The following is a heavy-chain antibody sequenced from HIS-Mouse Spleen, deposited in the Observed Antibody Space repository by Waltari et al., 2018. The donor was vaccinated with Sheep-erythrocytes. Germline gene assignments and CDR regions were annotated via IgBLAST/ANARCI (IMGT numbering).Heavy chain of an antibody. D-gene: IGHD3-10*01. J-gene: IGHJ2*01. Sequence: QVQLQESGPGLVKPSQTLSLTCTVSGGSISSGGYYWSWIRQHPGKGLEGIGYIYYSGSTYFNPSPKSRVTISVDTSKNQFSLKLGSVTAADTAVYYCARLITMVRGVTWYFDLWGRGTLVTVSS. CDR1: GGSISSGGYY. CDR2: IYYSGST. V-gene: IGHV4-31*03. CDR3: ARLITMVRGVTWYFDL.